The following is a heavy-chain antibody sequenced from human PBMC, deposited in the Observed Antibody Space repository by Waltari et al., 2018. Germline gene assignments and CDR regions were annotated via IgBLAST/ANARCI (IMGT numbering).Heavy chain of an antibody. V-gene: IGHV1-8*01. CDR2: MNPNGGNA. Sequence: QVQLVQSGAAVKKPGASVKVSCKASGYTFSNYDVNWVRQATGQGLEWMGWMNPNGGNAGYAQKFQGRVTMTRNTSISTVYMELSSLTSEDTAVYYCARAYGTEDAFDFWGQGTMVSVSS. CDR1: GYTFSNYD. CDR3: ARAYGTEDAFDF. D-gene: IGHD1-1*01. J-gene: IGHJ3*01.